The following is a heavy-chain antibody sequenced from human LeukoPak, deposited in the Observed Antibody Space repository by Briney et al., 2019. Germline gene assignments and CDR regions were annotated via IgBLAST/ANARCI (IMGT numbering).Heavy chain of an antibody. V-gene: IGHV4-61*01. CDR3: ARDPGYNWFDP. Sequence: SETLSLTCTVSGGSVGSGSYYWSWIRQPPGKGLEWIGYIYYSGSTNYNPSLKSRVTISVDTSKNQFSLKLSSVTAADTAVYYCARDPGYNWFDPWGQGTLVTVSS. CDR1: GGSVGSGSYY. CDR2: IYYSGST. J-gene: IGHJ5*02.